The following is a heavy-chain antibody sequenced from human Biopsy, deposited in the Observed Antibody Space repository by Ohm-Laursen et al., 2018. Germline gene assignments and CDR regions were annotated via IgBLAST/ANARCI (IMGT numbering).Heavy chain of an antibody. Sequence: AASVKGSCKASGGTFINYAISWVRQAPGQGLEWMGGIIPMFGTANYAQMFQGRVTISADESTSTSYMELSSLTTEDTAIYYCARGPHSGSHSCFDYWGRGTLVTVSS. CDR1: GGTFINYA. V-gene: IGHV1-69*13. D-gene: IGHD1-26*01. CDR2: IIPMFGTA. CDR3: ARGPHSGSHSCFDY. J-gene: IGHJ4*02.